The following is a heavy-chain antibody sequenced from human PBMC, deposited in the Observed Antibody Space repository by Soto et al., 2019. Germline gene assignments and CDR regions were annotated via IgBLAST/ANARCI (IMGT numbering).Heavy chain of an antibody. V-gene: IGHV4-34*01. J-gene: IGHJ4*02. Sequence: PSETLSLTCAVYGGSLNGNYWTWLRQTPGKGLEWIGEISPSGSTNYNPSLKSRVGISLDTSKDQFSLKLSSVTAADTAVYYCASSLLRFLEWPYYFDYWGQGTLVTVSS. CDR3: ASSLLRFLEWPYYFDY. CDR2: ISPSGST. D-gene: IGHD3-3*01. CDR1: GGSLNGNY.